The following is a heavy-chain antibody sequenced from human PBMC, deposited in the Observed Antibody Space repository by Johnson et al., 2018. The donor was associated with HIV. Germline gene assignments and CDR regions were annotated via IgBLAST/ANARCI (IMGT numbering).Heavy chain of an antibody. CDR1: RFIFSSYW. CDR3: AKTIVVVTADAFDI. D-gene: IGHD2-21*02. Sequence: VQLVESGGGLVQPGGSLRLSCAASRFIFSSYWMSWVRQAPGNGLEWVANIKQDGSEKYYVDSVKGRFTISRDNSKNTLYLQMNSLRAEDTAVYYCAKTIVVVTADAFDIWGQGTMVTVSS. J-gene: IGHJ3*02. CDR2: IKQDGSEK. V-gene: IGHV3-7*01.